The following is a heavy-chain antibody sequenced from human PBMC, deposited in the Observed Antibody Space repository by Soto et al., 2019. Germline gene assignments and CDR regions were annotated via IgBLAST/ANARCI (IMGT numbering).Heavy chain of an antibody. J-gene: IGHJ6*02. CDR2: IKQDGSEK. D-gene: IGHD3-3*01. Sequence: PGGSLRLSCASSVCSFSRYWMSCVRHSPGKWLEWVGNIKQDGSEKYYVDSVKGRFTISRDNAKNSLFLQMSSLRAEDTAVYYCARGFTYYDFWSGWLSTEDYYAMEVWGQGTTVSVSS. CDR1: VCSFSRYW. V-gene: IGHV3-7*01. CDR3: ARGFTYYDFWSGWLSTEDYYAMEV.